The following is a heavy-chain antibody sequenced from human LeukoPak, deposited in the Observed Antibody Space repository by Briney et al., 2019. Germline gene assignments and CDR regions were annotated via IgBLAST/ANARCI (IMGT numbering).Heavy chain of an antibody. CDR1: GFTFSSYA. CDR2: ISGSGGST. Sequence: WGSLRLSCAASGFTFSSYAMSWVRQAPGKGLEWVSAISGSGGSTYYADSVKGRFTISRDNSKNTLYLQMNSLRAEDTAVYYCAKDRPYCSSTSCRDPNWFDPWGQGTLATVSS. J-gene: IGHJ5*02. CDR3: AKDRPYCSSTSCRDPNWFDP. V-gene: IGHV3-23*01. D-gene: IGHD2-2*01.